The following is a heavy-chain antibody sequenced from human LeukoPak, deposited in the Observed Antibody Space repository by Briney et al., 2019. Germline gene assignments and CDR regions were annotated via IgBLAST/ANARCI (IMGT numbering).Heavy chain of an antibody. CDR3: ARGVSEDYYDSRNWFDP. CDR2: IYYSGST. J-gene: IGHJ5*02. Sequence: SETLSLTCAVSGGSISSYYWSWIRQPPGKGLEWNGYIYYSGSTNYNPSLKSRVTISVDTSKNQFSLELSSVTAADTAVYYCARGVSEDYYDSRNWFDPWGQGTLVTVSA. V-gene: IGHV4-59*01. CDR1: GGSISSYY. D-gene: IGHD3-22*01.